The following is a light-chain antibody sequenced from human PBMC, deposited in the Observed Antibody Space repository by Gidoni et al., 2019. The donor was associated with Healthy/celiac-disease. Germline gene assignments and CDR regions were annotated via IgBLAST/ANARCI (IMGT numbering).Light chain of an antibody. Sequence: SYVLTQPPSLSVAPGQTARITCGRNNIGSKSVHWYQQKPGQAPGLVVDDDSDRPSGIPERFSGSNSGNTATLTISRVEAGDEADYYCQVWDSSSDHVVFGGGTKLTVL. CDR3: QVWDSSSDHVV. J-gene: IGLJ2*01. V-gene: IGLV3-21*02. CDR2: DDS. CDR1: NIGSKS.